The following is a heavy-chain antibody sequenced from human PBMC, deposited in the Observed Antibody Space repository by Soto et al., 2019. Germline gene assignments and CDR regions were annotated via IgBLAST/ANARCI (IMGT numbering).Heavy chain of an antibody. J-gene: IGHJ6*02. CDR1: GFTFSSYW. CDR3: ARDNRMVVAATEYYYYGMDV. Sequence: GGSLRLSCAASGFTFSSYWMSWVRQAPGKGLEWVANIKQDGSEKYYVDSVKGRFTISRDNAKNSLYLQMNSLRAEDTAVYYCARDNRMVVAATEYYYYGMDVWGQGTTVTVSS. CDR2: IKQDGSEK. D-gene: IGHD2-15*01. V-gene: IGHV3-7*05.